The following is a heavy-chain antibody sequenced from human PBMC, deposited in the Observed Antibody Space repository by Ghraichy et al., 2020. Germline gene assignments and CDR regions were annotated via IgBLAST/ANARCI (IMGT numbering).Heavy chain of an antibody. V-gene: IGHV3-33*01. D-gene: IGHD2-2*01. J-gene: IGHJ6*02. Sequence: GGSLRLSCAASGFTFSSYGVHWVRQAPGTGLEWVAVIWFDGSKKLYADSVKGRFTISRDNSKTTLYLQMNSLRAEDTALYYCAREMIPAAPTPFYYYGMDVWGQGTAVTVSS. CDR1: GFTFSSYG. CDR2: IWFDGSKK. CDR3: AREMIPAAPTPFYYYGMDV.